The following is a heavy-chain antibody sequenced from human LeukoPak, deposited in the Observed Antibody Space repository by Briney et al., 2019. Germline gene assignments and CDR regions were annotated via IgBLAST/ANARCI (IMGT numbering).Heavy chain of an antibody. V-gene: IGHV3-33*01. CDR1: GFTFSSYG. Sequence: GGSLRLSCAASGFTFSSYGMHWVRQAPGKGLEWVAVIWYDGSNKYYADSVKGRFTISRDNSKNTLYLQMNSLRAEDTVVYYCARGSIAVAGPLSFDYWGQGTLVTVSS. J-gene: IGHJ4*02. CDR2: IWYDGSNK. D-gene: IGHD6-19*01. CDR3: ARGSIAVAGPLSFDY.